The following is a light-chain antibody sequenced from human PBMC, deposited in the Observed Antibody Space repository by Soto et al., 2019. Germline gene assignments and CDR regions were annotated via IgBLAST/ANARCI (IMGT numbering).Light chain of an antibody. V-gene: IGKV3-20*01. CDR3: QQYGSSPWT. J-gene: IGKJ1*01. CDR1: QSLSSSY. Sequence: EIVLTQSPGTLSLSPGERATLSCRASQSLSSSYLAWYQQKPGQAPRLLIYGASSRATAIPDRFSGSGSGTDFTLTISRLEPEDFAVYYCQQYGSSPWTFGKGTKV. CDR2: GAS.